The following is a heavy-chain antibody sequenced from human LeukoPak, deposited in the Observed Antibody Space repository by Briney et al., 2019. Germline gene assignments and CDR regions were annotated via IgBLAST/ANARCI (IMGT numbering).Heavy chain of an antibody. CDR2: INPNNGGT. CDR1: GYTFTGYY. CDR3: AREYCSSTSCLYYFDY. D-gene: IGHD2-2*01. V-gene: IGHV1-2*06. J-gene: IGHJ4*02. Sequence: ASVKVSCKASGYTFTGYYMHWVRQAPGQGLEWMGRINPNNGGTNYAQKFQGRVTMTRGTSISTAYMELSRLRSDDTAVYYCAREYCSSTSCLYYFDYWGQGTLVTVSS.